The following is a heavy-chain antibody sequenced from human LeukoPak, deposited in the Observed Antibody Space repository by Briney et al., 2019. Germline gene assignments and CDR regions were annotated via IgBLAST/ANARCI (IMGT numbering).Heavy chain of an antibody. CDR1: GFTVSSNY. CDR3: ARGGAARSAGH. Sequence: GGSLRLSCAASGFTVSSNYVSWVRQAPGKGLEWVAVIYSGGDTYYADSVKGRFTLSRDNSKNLLYLQMNSLRAEDTAVYYCARGGAARSAGHWGQGTLVTVSS. D-gene: IGHD6-6*01. V-gene: IGHV3-53*01. CDR2: IYSGGDT. J-gene: IGHJ4*02.